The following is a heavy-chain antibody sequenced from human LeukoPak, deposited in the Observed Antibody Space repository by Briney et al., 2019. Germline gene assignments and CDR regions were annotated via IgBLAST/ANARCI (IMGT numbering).Heavy chain of an antibody. CDR3: ARDFGPYGMDV. J-gene: IGHJ6*02. D-gene: IGHD3-16*01. CDR1: GFSFGSSW. Sequence: GGSLRLSCAASGFSFGSSWMHWVRQAPGTGLFWVSRINSDGSTTNYADSVKGRFTISRDNAMSTLYLQMNSLRAEDTAVYYCARDFGPYGMDVWGQGTTVTVSS. V-gene: IGHV3-74*01. CDR2: INSDGSTT.